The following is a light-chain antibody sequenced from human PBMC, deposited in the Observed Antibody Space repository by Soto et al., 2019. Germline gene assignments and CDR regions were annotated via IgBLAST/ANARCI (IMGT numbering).Light chain of an antibody. Sequence: EIVMTQSQATLSVSRGETATLSCMASQNVYTNLAWYQQKPGQAPRLVLYGASNRATGIPARFSGSGSGTDFTLTISSLEPEDFAVYYCQQRSNWPSLTFGGGTKVDIK. CDR2: GAS. J-gene: IGKJ4*01. V-gene: IGKV3-11*01. CDR1: QNVYTN. CDR3: QQRSNWPSLT.